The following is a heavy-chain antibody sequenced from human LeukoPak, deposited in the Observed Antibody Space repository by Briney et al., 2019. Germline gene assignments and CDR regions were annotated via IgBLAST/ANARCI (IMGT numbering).Heavy chain of an antibody. CDR3: ARSTGDYGSGSLAY. D-gene: IGHD3-10*01. J-gene: IGHJ4*02. V-gene: IGHV4-61*02. CDR1: GGSISSGTYY. Sequence: SQTLSLTCTVSGGSISSGTYYWNWIRQPAGKGLEWIGRIYTSGTTNSDPSLKSRVTISLDTSMDQFSLRLSSVTAADTAVYYSARSTGDYGSGSLAYWGQGTLVTVSS. CDR2: IYTSGTT.